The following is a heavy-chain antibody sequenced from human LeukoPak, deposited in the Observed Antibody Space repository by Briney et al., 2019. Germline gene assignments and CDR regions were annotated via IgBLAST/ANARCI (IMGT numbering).Heavy chain of an antibody. CDR2: MNPNSGNT. J-gene: IGHJ3*02. V-gene: IGHV1-8*02. D-gene: IGHD3-22*01. CDR1: GYTFTGYY. CDR3: ARAHYDNSHYVNDGFEI. Sequence: GASVKVSCKASGYTFTGYYMHWVRQATGQGLEWMGWMNPNSGNTGYAQKFQGRVTMTRNTSISTAYMELSSLRSEDTAVYYCARAHYDNSHYVNDGFEIWGQGAVVTVSS.